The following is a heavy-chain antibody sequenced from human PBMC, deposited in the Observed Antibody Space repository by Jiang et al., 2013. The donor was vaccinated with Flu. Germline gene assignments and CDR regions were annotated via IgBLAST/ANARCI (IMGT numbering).Heavy chain of an antibody. CDR1: GFTFSSYG. J-gene: IGHJ4*02. D-gene: IGHD3-22*01. CDR2: ISMSGGNT. V-gene: IGHV3-23*01. CDR3: AKGMYYYDTTCYFDY. Sequence: GLVQPGGSLRLSCAASGFTFSSYGMNWVRQAPGKGLEWVSIISMSGGNTYYADSVKGRFTISRDNSKNTLYLQMNSLRAEDTAVYYCAKGMYYYDTTCYFDYWGQGTLVTVSS.